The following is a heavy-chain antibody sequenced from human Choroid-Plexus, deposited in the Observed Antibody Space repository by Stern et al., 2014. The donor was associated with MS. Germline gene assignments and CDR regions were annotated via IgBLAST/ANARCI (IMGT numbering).Heavy chain of an antibody. V-gene: IGHV3-30*18. J-gene: IGHJ5*02. Sequence: QMQLVQSGGGVVQPGRPLRLSCVASGFTFGSCAMHWVRQAPGKGLEWVAGVSYDGGNKYYADSVKGRFTISRDNSQNTLYMQMNSLRPEDTAVYYCAKDRQYLTYFFDHWGQGSLVTVSS. CDR3: AKDRQYLTYFFDH. D-gene: IGHD2/OR15-2a*01. CDR2: VSYDGGNK. CDR1: GFTFGSCA.